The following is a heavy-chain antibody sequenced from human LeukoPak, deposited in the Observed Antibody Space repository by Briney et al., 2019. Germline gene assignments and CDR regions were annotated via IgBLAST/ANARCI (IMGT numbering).Heavy chain of an antibody. CDR1: GFTFSSYS. V-gene: IGHV3-21*01. CDR2: ISSSSSYI. J-gene: IGHJ4*02. Sequence: GGSLRLSCAASGFTFSSYSMNWVRQAPGKGLEWVSSISSSSSYIYYADSVKGRFTISRDNAKNSLYLQMNSLRAEDTAVYYCARDFTHSPKPYYFDYWGQGTLVTVSS. CDR3: ARDFTHSPKPYYFDY. D-gene: IGHD2/OR15-2a*01.